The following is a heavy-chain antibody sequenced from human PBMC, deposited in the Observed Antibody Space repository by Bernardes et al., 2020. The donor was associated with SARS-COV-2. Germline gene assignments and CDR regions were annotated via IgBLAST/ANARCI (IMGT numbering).Heavy chain of an antibody. D-gene: IGHD1-1*01. J-gene: IGHJ3*02. CDR1: GFTFSSYA. V-gene: IGHV3-23*01. CDR2: ISGSGGST. CDR3: ARTVQGTFLDI. Sequence: VGSLSLSCAASGFTFSSYAMSWVRQAPGKGLEWVSAISGSGGSTYYADSVKGRFTISRDNSKNTLYLQMNSLRAEDTAVYDCARTVQGTFLDIWGQGTMVTVSS.